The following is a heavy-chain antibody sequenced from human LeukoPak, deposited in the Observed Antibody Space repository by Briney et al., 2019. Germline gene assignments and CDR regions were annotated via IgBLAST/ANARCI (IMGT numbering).Heavy chain of an antibody. J-gene: IGHJ6*03. D-gene: IGHD6-13*01. Sequence: ASVKVSCKASGYTFTSYGISWVRQAPGQGLEWMGWISAYNGNTNYAQKLQGRVTMTTDTSTSTAYMELRSLRSDDTAVYYCARGRHSGSWSYYYYYYMDVWGKGTTVTVSS. V-gene: IGHV1-18*01. CDR3: ARGRHSGSWSYYYYYYMDV. CDR1: GYTFTSYG. CDR2: ISAYNGNT.